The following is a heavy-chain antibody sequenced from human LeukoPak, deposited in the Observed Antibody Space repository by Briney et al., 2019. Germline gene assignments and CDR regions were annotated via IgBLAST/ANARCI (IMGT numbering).Heavy chain of an antibody. Sequence: PGGSLRLSYAASGLSFSSYAMSWVRQAPGKGLEWISTISVSSGSTYYADSVKGRFTISRDNSKNKLYLQMSSLRAEDTAVYYCAKDRYSIDYWGQGTLVTVSS. D-gene: IGHD1-1*01. CDR2: ISVSSGST. J-gene: IGHJ4*02. CDR3: AKDRYSIDY. CDR1: GLSFSSYA. V-gene: IGHV3-23*01.